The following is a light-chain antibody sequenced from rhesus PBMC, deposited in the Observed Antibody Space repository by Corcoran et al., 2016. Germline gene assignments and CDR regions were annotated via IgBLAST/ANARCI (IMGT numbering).Light chain of an antibody. V-gene: IGLV2-32*02. J-gene: IGLJ6*01. CDR3: SSYAGSNTFV. CDR2: EVS. CDR1: SSDFGGYNY. Sequence: QAALTQPRSVSGSPGQSVAISCTGTSSDFGGYNYVSWYQQHPGTAPKLMIYEVSKRPSGVSDRFSGSKSGNTASLTISGLQAEDEADYYCSSYAGSNTFVFGSGTKLTVL.